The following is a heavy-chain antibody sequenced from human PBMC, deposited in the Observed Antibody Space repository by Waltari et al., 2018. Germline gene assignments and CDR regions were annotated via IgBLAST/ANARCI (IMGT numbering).Heavy chain of an antibody. CDR1: GYTFHSYG. Sequence: QVQLVQSGAEVKKPGASVKVSCKASGYTFHSYGISWVRQAPGQGIEWMGWINPYNGNTKYIERIQGRVTLTTDTSTNTAYMELRSLRSDDTAMYYCARDPFAPFYWGQGTLVTVSS. J-gene: IGHJ4*02. CDR3: ARDPFAPFY. V-gene: IGHV1-18*01. D-gene: IGHD3-10*01. CDR2: INPYNGNT.